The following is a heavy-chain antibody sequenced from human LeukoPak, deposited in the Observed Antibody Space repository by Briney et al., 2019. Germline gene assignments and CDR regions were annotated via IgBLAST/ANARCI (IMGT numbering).Heavy chain of an antibody. D-gene: IGHD5-18*01. J-gene: IGHJ4*02. CDR2: IYYSGST. CDR1: GGSISSSSYY. CDR3: ARVPGDYSYGYYYFDY. Sequence: SETLSLTCTVSGGSISSSSYYWGWIRQPPGKGLEWIGSIYYSGSTYYNPSLKSRVTISVDTSKNQFSLKLSSVTAADTAVYYCARVPGDYSYGYYYFDYWGQGTLVTVSS. V-gene: IGHV4-39*07.